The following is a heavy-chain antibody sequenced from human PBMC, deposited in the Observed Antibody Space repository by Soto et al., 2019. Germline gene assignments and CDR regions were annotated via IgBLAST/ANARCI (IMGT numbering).Heavy chain of an antibody. CDR1: GFTFSSYW. V-gene: IGHV3-7*01. D-gene: IGHD2-15*01. CDR3: ARGEARYCSGGSCYSAYYYYMDV. Sequence: GGSLRLSCAASGFTFSSYWMSWVRQAPGKGLEWVANIKQDGSEKYYVDSVKGRFTISRDNAKNSLYLQMNSLRAEDTAVYYCARGEARYCSGGSCYSAYYYYMDVWGKGTTVTVSS. CDR2: IKQDGSEK. J-gene: IGHJ6*03.